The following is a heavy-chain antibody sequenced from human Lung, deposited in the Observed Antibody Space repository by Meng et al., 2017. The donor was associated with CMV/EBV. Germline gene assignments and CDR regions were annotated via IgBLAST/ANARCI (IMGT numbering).Heavy chain of an antibody. CDR3: KEVDE. CDR2: ISNDGDDK. J-gene: IGHJ4*02. V-gene: IGHV3-30*03. CDR1: GFSFSSSV. Sequence: GESLKISCVASGFSFSSSVMHWVRQAPGKGLEWVAAISNDGDDKFYADSVRGRFTISRDNAKNTLYLQLNRLRAADTAVYYCKEVDEWGQGTRVNGAS.